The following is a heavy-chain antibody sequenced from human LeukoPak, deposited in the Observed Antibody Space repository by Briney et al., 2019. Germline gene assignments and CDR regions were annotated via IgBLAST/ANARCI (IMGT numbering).Heavy chain of an antibody. CDR3: AKDMGYYDSSGYYSFDY. J-gene: IGHJ4*02. CDR2: ISSSSSYI. D-gene: IGHD3-22*01. Sequence: GGSLRLSCAASGFTFSSYSMNWVRQAPGKGLEWVSSISSSSSYIYYADSVKGRFTISRDNAKNSLYLQMNSLRAEDTALYYCAKDMGYYDSSGYYSFDYWGQGTLVTVSS. CDR1: GFTFSSYS. V-gene: IGHV3-21*04.